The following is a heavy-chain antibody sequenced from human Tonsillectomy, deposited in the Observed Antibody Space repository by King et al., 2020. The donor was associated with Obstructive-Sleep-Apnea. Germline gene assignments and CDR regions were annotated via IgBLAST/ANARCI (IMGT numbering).Heavy chain of an antibody. Sequence: VQLQESGPGLVKPSQTLSLTCTASGGSISSGGYYWSWIRQHPGKGLEWIGYIYYSGSTYYNPSLKSRVTISVDTSKNQFSLKLRSVTAAYTAVYYFAARYASGETTGDYGGQGTLVTVSS. CDR1: GGSISSGGYY. J-gene: IGHJ4*02. CDR3: AARYASGETTGDY. V-gene: IGHV4-31*03. D-gene: IGHD3-10*01. CDR2: IYYSGST.